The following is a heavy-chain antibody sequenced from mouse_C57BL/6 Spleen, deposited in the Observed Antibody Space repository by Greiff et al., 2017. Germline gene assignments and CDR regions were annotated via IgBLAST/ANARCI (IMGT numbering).Heavy chain of an antibody. V-gene: IGHV5-12*01. CDR3: ARHEPYYTYFDY. D-gene: IGHD2-12*01. CDR1: GFTFSDYY. Sequence: EVKLVESGGGLVQPGGSLKPSCAASGFTFSDYYMYWVRQTPEKRLEWVAYISNGGGSTYYPDTVKGRFTITRDNAKNTLYLQMSRLKSEDTAMYYCARHEPYYTYFDYWGQGTTLTVSS. J-gene: IGHJ2*01. CDR2: ISNGGGST.